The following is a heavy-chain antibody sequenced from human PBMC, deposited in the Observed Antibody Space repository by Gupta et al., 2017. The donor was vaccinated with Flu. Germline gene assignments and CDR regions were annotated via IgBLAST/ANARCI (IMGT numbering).Heavy chain of an antibody. J-gene: IGHJ3*01. Sequence: VQLVQSGAEVKRPGSSVKVSCKASGVTFSSYAISWVRQAPGQGLEWMGGIIPIYATANYAQKFQGRVTITADESTSTAYMELSSLKSEDTAVYYCAGESGDDYGDYPDPLDLWGQGTMVTVSS. D-gene: IGHD4-17*01. V-gene: IGHV1-69*01. CDR1: GVTFSSYA. CDR3: AGESGDDYGDYPDPLDL. CDR2: IIPIYATA.